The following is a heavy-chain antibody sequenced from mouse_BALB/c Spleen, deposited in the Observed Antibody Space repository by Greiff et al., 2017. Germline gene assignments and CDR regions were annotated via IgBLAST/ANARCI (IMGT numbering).Heavy chain of an antibody. CDR3: AGDWDY. CDR1: GYSITSDYA. J-gene: IGHJ4*01. Sequence: VQLKESGPGLVKPSQFLSLTCTVTGYSITSDYAWNWIRQFPGNKLEWMGYISYSGSTSYNPSLKSRISITRDTSKNQFFLQLNSVTTEDTATYYCAGDWDYWGQGTSVTVSS. CDR2: ISYSGST. V-gene: IGHV3-2*02.